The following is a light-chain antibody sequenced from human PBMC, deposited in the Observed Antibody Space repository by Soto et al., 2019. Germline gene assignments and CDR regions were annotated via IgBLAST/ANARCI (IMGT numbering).Light chain of an antibody. CDR3: QQYNSYT. V-gene: IGKV3D-7*01. CDR2: GAS. J-gene: IGKJ1*01. CDR1: QSVTSSY. Sequence: ENVLTQSPGTLSLSPGERATLSCRASQSVTSSYLAWCQQKPGQAPRVLIYGASTRAAGIPARFSGSGSGTEFTLTISSLQPDDFATYYCQQYNSYTFGQGTKVDI.